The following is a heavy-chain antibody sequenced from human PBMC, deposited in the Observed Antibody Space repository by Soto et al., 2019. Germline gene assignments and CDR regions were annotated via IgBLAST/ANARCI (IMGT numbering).Heavy chain of an antibody. CDR1: GGSISSSSYY. D-gene: IGHD3-10*01. CDR3: AMGLVCFGDLFTYYFDT. V-gene: IGHV4-39*01. Sequence: PSETLSLTCTVSGGSISSSSYYWGWIRQPPGKGLEWIGSIYYSGSTYYNPSLKSRVTISVDTSKNQFSLKLSSVTAADTAVYYCAMGLVCFGDLFTYYFDTCGLEALVTVSS. CDR2: IYYSGST. J-gene: IGHJ4*02.